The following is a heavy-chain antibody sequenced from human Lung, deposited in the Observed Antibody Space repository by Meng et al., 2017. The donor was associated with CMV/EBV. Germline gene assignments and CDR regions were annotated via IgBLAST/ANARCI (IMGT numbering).Heavy chain of an antibody. Sequence: SCAASGFTFSSYGMSWVRQAPGKGLEWVSTMSASGGSTKYADSVKGRFTISRDNSKNMLYLQMNSLRAEDTAVYYCAKDPSDIVLMDFAIYGFDIWXQGTMVTVSS. CDR3: AKDPSDIVLMDFAIYGFDI. CDR1: GFTFSSYG. CDR2: MSASGGST. V-gene: IGHV3-23*01. J-gene: IGHJ3*02. D-gene: IGHD2-8*01.